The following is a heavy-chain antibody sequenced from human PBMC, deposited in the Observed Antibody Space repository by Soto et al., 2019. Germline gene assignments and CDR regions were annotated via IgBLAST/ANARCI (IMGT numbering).Heavy chain of an antibody. CDR2: IIPIPGTA. Sequence: QVQLVQSGAEVKKPGSSVKVSCKASGGTFSSYAISWVRQAPGQGLEWMGGIIPIPGTANYAQKFQGRVTITADESTSTAYMELSSLRSEDTAVYYCARSQGSSTSLEIYYYYYYGMDVWGHGITVTVSS. CDR3: ARSQGSSTSLEIYYYYYYGMDV. CDR1: GGTFSSYA. J-gene: IGHJ6*02. D-gene: IGHD2-2*01. V-gene: IGHV1-69*01.